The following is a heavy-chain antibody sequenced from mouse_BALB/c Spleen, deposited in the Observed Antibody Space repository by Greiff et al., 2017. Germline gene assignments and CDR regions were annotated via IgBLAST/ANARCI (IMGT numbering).Heavy chain of an antibody. CDR1: GYTFTDYN. CDR2: IYPYNGGT. V-gene: IGHV1S29*02. CDR3: ARSNLYGSSYGYFDV. J-gene: IGHJ1*01. Sequence: EVMLVESGPELVKPGASVKISCTASGYTFTDYNMHWVEQSHGKSLEWIGYIYPYNGGTGYNQKFKSKATLTVDNSSSTAYMELRSLTSEDSAVYYCARSNLYGSSYGYFDVWGAGTTVTVSS. D-gene: IGHD1-1*01.